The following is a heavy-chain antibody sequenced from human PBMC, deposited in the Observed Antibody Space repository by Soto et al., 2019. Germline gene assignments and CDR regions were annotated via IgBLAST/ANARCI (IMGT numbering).Heavy chain of an antibody. D-gene: IGHD3-22*01. Sequence: GASVKVSCKASGGTFSSYATSWVRQAPGQGLEWMGGIIPIFGTANYAQKFQGRVTITADESTSTAYMELSSLRSEDTAVYYCAMEANYYDSSGYFARWFDPWGQGTLVTVSS. J-gene: IGHJ5*02. V-gene: IGHV1-69*13. CDR3: AMEANYYDSSGYFARWFDP. CDR1: GGTFSSYA. CDR2: IIPIFGTA.